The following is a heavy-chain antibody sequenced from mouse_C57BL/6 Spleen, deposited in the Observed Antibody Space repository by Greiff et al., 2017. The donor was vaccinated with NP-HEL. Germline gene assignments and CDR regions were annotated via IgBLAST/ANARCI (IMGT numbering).Heavy chain of an antibody. CDR3: ARSGGYYGGYFDY. Sequence: QVQLQQPGTELVKPGASVKLSCKASGYTFTSYWMHWVKQRPGQGLEWIGNINPSNGGTNYNEKFKSKATLTVDKSSSTAYMQRSSLTSEDAAVDYCARSGGYYGGYFDYWGQGTTLTVSS. CDR1: GYTFTSYW. CDR2: INPSNGGT. D-gene: IGHD1-1*02. J-gene: IGHJ2*01. V-gene: IGHV1-53*01.